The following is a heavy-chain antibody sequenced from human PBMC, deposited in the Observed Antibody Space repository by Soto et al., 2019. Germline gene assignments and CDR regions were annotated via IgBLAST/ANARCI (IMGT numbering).Heavy chain of an antibody. Sequence: PGGSLRLSCAASGFTFSSYGMHWVRQAPGKGLEWVAVISYDGSNKYYADSVKGRFTISRDNSKNTLYLQMNSLRAEDTAVYYCAQVLEWLFYYYGMDVWGQGTKVTVSS. D-gene: IGHD3-3*01. J-gene: IGHJ6*02. V-gene: IGHV3-30*18. CDR1: GFTFSSYG. CDR2: ISYDGSNK. CDR3: AQVLEWLFYYYGMDV.